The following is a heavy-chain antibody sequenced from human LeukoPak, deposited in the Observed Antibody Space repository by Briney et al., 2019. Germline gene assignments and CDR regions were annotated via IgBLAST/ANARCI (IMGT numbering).Heavy chain of an antibody. V-gene: IGHV1-18*01. J-gene: IGHJ6*02. CDR1: GYTFTSYG. CDR2: ISAYNGNT. CDR3: ARDSNLSYDFWSGYRSYYGMDV. Sequence: ASVEVSCKASGYTFTSYGISWVRQAPGQGLEWMGWISAYNGNTNYAQKLQGRVTMTTDTSTSTAYMELRSLRSDDTAVYYCARDSNLSYDFWSGYRSYYGMDVWGQGTTVTVSS. D-gene: IGHD3-3*01.